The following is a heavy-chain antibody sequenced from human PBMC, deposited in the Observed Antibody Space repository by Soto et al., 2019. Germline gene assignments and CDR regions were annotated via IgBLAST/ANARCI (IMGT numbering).Heavy chain of an antibody. CDR1: GFTFSRYG. CDR3: ARERNVQKTLGDYYYYGMDV. Sequence: QVQLVESGGGVVQPGRSLRLSCAASGFTFSRYGIHWVRQAPGKGLEWVAVTWYDGSNKYYGDSVKGRFTISRDNSKNTLYLQMNSLRAEDTAVYYCARERNVQKTLGDYYYYGMDVWGQGTTVTVSS. V-gene: IGHV3-33*01. CDR2: TWYDGSNK. J-gene: IGHJ6*02. D-gene: IGHD1-1*01.